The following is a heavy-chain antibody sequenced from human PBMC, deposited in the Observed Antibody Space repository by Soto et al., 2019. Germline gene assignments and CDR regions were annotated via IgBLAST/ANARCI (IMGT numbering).Heavy chain of an antibody. CDR1: GFTFSSYA. D-gene: IGHD2-2*01. CDR2: ISHDGINK. Sequence: QVLLVDSGGGVVQPGRSLRLSCAASGFTFSSYAMNWVRQAPGKGLEWVALISHDGINKYYADSVRGRFTISRDSSTNTLYLQMNSLRAADTGVYYCGRCTSTSCHLGSDYWGQGTLVTVSS. V-gene: IGHV3-30-3*01. J-gene: IGHJ4*02. CDR3: GRCTSTSCHLGSDY.